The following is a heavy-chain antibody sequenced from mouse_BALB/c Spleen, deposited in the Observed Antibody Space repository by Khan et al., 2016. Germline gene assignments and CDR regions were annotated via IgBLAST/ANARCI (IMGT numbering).Heavy chain of an antibody. CDR2: INPGSGGT. Sequence: QVQLKESGAELVRPGTSVKVSCKASGYAFTNYLIEWVKQRPGQGLEWIGVINPGSGGTNYNEQFKGKATLTADKSSSTAYMQLSSLTSDDSAVYFCAGDDGNYYAMDYWGQGTSVTVSS. CDR3: AGDDGNYYAMDY. CDR1: GYAFTNYL. D-gene: IGHD2-1*01. V-gene: IGHV1-54*01. J-gene: IGHJ4*01.